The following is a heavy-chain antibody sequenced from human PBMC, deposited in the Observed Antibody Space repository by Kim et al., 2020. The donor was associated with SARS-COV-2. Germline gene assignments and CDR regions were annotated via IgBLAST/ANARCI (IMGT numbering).Heavy chain of an antibody. V-gene: IGHV3-23*01. J-gene: IGHJ4*02. CDR3: AKEEHGGYSHMFDY. Sequence: ADSVKGRFTISRDNSRYTLYLQMNSLRADDTAVYFCAKEEHGGYSHMFDYWGQGALVTVSS. D-gene: IGHD3-22*01.